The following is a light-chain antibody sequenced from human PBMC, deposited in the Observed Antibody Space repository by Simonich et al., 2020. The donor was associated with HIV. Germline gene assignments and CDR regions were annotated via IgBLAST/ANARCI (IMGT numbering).Light chain of an antibody. J-gene: IGLJ3*02. Sequence: SYELTQPSSVSVSSGQTARITCSGNILTKKYARWFQQKPGQAPVLEIYKDNERPSGIPERFSGASSGTTVTLTISGAQVEDEADYYCYSATDNNRVFGGGTKLTVL. V-gene: IGLV3-27*01. CDR1: ILTKKY. CDR3: YSATDNNRV. CDR2: KDN.